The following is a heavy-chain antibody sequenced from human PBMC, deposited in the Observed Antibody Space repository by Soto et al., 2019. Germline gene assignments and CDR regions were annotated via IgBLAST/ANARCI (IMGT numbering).Heavy chain of an antibody. V-gene: IGHV4-30-2*01. Sequence: SDTPSITCAFSGATISNGDYSWSWIRQPPGRALEWIGYIYSSGRSDYNPSLKSRVTISRDRSKYQFSLRLTSVTAAVAAVYYCARGGEGTFFDFWGQGALVTVIS. J-gene: IGHJ5*01. CDR2: IYSSGRS. CDR3: ARGGEGTFFDF. D-gene: IGHD3-16*01. CDR1: GATISNGDYS.